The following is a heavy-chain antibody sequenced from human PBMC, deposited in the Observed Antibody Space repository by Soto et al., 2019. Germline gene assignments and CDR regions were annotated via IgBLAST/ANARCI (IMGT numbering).Heavy chain of an antibody. CDR3: AKDMAGPPNYGMDV. CDR2: ISWKSGSI. V-gene: IGHV3-9*01. Sequence: EVQLEESGGGLVQPGRSLRLSCAASGFTFDDYAMHWVRQAPGKGLEWVSGISWKSGSIGYADSVKGRFTISRDNAKNSLYLQMNSLRAEDTALYYCAKDMAGPPNYGMDVWGQGTTVTVSS. CDR1: GFTFDDYA. J-gene: IGHJ6*02.